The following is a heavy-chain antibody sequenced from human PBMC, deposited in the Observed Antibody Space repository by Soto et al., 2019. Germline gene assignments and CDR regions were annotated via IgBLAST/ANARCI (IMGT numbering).Heavy chain of an antibody. J-gene: IGHJ4*02. CDR3: ARERGGYNRGDFEF. CDR1: GGTFNSYA. CDR2: IIPDFGTG. D-gene: IGHD1-26*01. Sequence: QVLLVQSGAEVRKPGSSVNVSCKASGGTFNSYAISWVRQAPGQGLEWMGGIIPDFGTGNSAQKFRGRLSIIADASTTTVYMGLSGLTSEDTAVYYCARERGGYNRGDFEFWGQVTQVTVSS. V-gene: IGHV1-69*01.